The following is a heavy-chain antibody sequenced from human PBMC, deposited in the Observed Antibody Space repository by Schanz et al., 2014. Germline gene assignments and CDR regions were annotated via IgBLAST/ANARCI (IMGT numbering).Heavy chain of an antibody. Sequence: QVQVVQSGAEVKKPGASVKVSCKASGYTFTAYGVIWVRQAPGQGLEWMGWISTSNGNTNYIQKLQGRVTMTTDTSTSTAYMELRSLRSDDTAVYYGARVQYDMLTGSECYYGMDVWGRGTTVDVSS. CDR3: ARVQYDMLTGSECYYGMDV. D-gene: IGHD3-9*01. V-gene: IGHV1-18*01. CDR2: ISTSNGNT. CDR1: GYTFTAYG. J-gene: IGHJ6*02.